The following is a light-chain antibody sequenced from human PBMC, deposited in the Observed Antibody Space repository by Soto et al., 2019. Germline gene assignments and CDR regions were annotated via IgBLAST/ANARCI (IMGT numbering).Light chain of an antibody. CDR1: SGDVGAHNF. CDR2: EVS. J-gene: IGLJ1*01. Sequence: QSVLTQPASVSGSPGQAITISCSGSSGDVGAHNFVSWYQHHPGKAPKLMIYEVSNRPSGVSNRFSGSKSGDTASLTISGLQAEDEADYYCSSYTTRTTLYVFGTGTKVTVL. CDR3: SSYTTRTTLYV. V-gene: IGLV2-14*01.